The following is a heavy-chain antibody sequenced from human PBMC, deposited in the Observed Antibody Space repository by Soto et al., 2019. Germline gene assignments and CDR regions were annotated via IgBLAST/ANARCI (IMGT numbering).Heavy chain of an antibody. D-gene: IGHD3-10*01. CDR1: GFTFRNAW. CDR3: SKDDKYYGSGAYYYNAMDV. V-gene: IGHV3-15*01. J-gene: IGHJ6*02. CDR2: IKDKRDGGTA. Sequence: LRLSCAASGFTFRNAWMNWVRHAPGKGLEWVGHIKDKRDGGTADYAAPVKDRFSISRDDSNNMLYLQMNSLRTEDTAVYYCSKDDKYYGSGAYYYNAMDVWGQGTTVTVSS.